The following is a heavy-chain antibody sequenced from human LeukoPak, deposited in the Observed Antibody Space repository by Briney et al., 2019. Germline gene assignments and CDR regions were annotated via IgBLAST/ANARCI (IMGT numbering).Heavy chain of an antibody. V-gene: IGHV1-8*03. CDR3: ASGTGDRYYYYMDV. CDR1: GYTFTSYD. Sequence: ASVKVSCKASGYTFTSYDINWVRQATGQGLEWMGWMNPDSGHTGYAQKFQGRVTITRDTSISTAYMELSSLRSEDTAVYYCASGTGDRYYYYMDVWGKGTTVTVSS. D-gene: IGHD7-27*01. CDR2: MNPDSGHT. J-gene: IGHJ6*03.